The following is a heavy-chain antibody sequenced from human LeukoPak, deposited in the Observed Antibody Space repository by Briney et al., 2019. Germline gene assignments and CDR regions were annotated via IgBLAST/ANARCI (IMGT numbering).Heavy chain of an antibody. CDR1: GYTFTGDY. CDR2: INPNSGGT. D-gene: IGHD6-6*01. Sequence: ASVKVSCKASGYTFTGDYMHWVRQAPGQGLEWMGRINPNSGGTNYAQKVQGRVTMTRDTANSTAYMELSRLRSDDTAVYYCASRLEYSSSLPDVWGKGTTVTVSS. V-gene: IGHV1-2*06. J-gene: IGHJ6*04. CDR3: ASRLEYSSSLPDV.